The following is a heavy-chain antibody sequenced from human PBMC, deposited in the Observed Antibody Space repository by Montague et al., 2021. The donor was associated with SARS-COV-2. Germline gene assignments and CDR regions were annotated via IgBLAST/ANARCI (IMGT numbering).Heavy chain of an antibody. CDR2: ISGSGGST. D-gene: IGHD3-10*01. V-gene: IGHV3-23*01. CDR3: AKGLSSGSYYSSYFDY. Sequence: SLRLSCAVSGFTFSSYAMSWVRQAPGKGLEWVSVISGSGGSTYYAGSVKGRFTISRDNSKNTLYLQMNSPRAEDTAVYYCAKGLSSGSYYSSYFDYWGQGTLVTVSS. J-gene: IGHJ4*02. CDR1: GFTFSSYA.